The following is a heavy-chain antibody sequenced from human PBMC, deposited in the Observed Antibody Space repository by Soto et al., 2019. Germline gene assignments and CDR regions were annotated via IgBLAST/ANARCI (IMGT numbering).Heavy chain of an antibody. CDR2: LKSKTDGGAT. V-gene: IGHV3-15*01. Sequence: EVQLVESGGGLVRPGGSLRLSCTASGFTFTNAWMHWVRQAPGKGLEWIGRLKSKTDGGATDYAAPVKGRCTIARDDSKNTLYLQMNSLKTEDSAVSYCTAPEDPDDWYGNHAFDIWGQGTMVTVSS. CDR1: GFTFTNAW. D-gene: IGHD3-9*01. CDR3: TAPEDPDDWYGNHAFDI. J-gene: IGHJ3*02.